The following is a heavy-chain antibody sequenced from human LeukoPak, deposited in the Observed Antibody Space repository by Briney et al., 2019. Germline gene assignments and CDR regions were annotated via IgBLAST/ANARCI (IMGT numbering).Heavy chain of an antibody. CDR2: ISYDGSNE. D-gene: IGHD5-18*01. Sequence: GGSLRLSCAASGFTFSSYGMHWVRQAPGKGLEWVAVISYDGSNEYYADSVKGRFTISRDNSKNTLYLQMNSLRAEDTAVYYCAKDRYSYGYYFDYWGQGTLVTVSS. V-gene: IGHV3-30*18. J-gene: IGHJ4*02. CDR3: AKDRYSYGYYFDY. CDR1: GFTFSSYG.